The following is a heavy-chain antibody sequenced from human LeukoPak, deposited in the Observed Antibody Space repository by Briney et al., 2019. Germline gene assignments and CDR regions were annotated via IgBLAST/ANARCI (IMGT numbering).Heavy chain of an antibody. CDR2: INTDGTDT. CDR1: GFTFRNFW. D-gene: IGHD2-8*01. Sequence: GGSLRLSCAASGFTFRNFWMHWVRQVPGKGLVWVSRINTDGTDTDYADSVKGRFTISRDHASNTLYLQMNSLRDEDAAVYYCARGYCTNGVCFYLDYWGQETLVTVSS. CDR3: ARGYCTNGVCFYLDY. V-gene: IGHV3-74*01. J-gene: IGHJ4*02.